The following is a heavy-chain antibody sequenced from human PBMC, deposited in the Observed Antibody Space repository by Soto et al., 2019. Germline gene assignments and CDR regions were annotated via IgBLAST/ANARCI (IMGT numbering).Heavy chain of an antibody. J-gene: IGHJ6*02. Sequence: PSETLSLTCAVYGGSFSGYYWSWIRQPPGKGLEWIGEINHSGSTNYNPSLKSRVTISVDTSKNQFSLKLSSVTAADTAVYYCARTYVGYCNSTRCRSRGYYYYGMDVWGQGTTVTVSS. CDR2: INHSGST. V-gene: IGHV4-34*01. D-gene: IGHD2-2*01. CDR1: GGSFSGYY. CDR3: ARTYVGYCNSTRCRSRGYYYYGMDV.